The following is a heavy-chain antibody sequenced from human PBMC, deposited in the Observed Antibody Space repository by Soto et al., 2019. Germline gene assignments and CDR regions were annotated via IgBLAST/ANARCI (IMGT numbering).Heavy chain of an antibody. D-gene: IGHD3-10*01. CDR3: ARHSMVLGPLNYYYYYGIDV. J-gene: IGHJ6*02. CDR1: GGSISSYY. CDR2: IYYSGST. V-gene: IGHV4-59*08. Sequence: SETLSLTCTVSGGSISSYYWSWIRQPPGKGLEWIGYIYYSGSTNYNPSLKSRVTISVDTSKNQFSLKLSSVTAADTAVYYCARHSMVLGPLNYYYYYGIDVRAQRTTVTGSS.